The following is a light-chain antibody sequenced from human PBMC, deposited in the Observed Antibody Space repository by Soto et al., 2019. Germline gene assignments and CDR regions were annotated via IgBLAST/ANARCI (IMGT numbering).Light chain of an antibody. CDR1: QSVSSNY. V-gene: IGKV3D-20*01. CDR3: QKYGNTPLP. Sequence: EIVLTQSPATLSLSPGERATLSCGTSQSVSSNYIAWYQQKPGLAPRLLIYDASTRPTGIPDGFSGSGSGTDFTLTITRLEPEDFAVYYYQKYGNTPLPFGGGAKVQIQ. CDR2: DAS. J-gene: IGKJ4*02.